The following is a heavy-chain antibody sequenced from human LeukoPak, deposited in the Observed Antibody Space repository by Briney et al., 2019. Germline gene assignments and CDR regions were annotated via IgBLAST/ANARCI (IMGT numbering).Heavy chain of an antibody. D-gene: IGHD3-3*01. CDR3: ARDRADFWSGPNWFDP. Sequence: PSETLSLTCTVSGGSISSYYWSWIRQPPGKGLEWIGYIYYSGSTNYNPSLKSRVTISVDTSKNQFSLKLSSVTAADTAVYYCARDRADFWSGPNWFDPWGQGTLVTVSS. CDR1: GGSISSYY. V-gene: IGHV4-59*12. CDR2: IYYSGST. J-gene: IGHJ5*02.